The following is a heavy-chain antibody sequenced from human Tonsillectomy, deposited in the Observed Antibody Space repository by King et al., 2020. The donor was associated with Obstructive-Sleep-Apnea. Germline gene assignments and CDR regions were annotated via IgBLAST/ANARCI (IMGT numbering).Heavy chain of an antibody. V-gene: IGHV3-7*01. CDR3: ARGYYGTTGTLDC. Sequence: VQLVESGGSLVQPGGSLRLSCAASGFTFSNYWMNWIRQAPGKGLESVATIKPEGSQEYYVDSVKGRFTISRDNSKNSLYLHMDSLRAEDTAVYYCARGYYGTTGTLDCWGQGTLVTVSS. CDR2: IKPEGSQE. D-gene: IGHD1-7*01. CDR1: GFTFSNYW. J-gene: IGHJ4*02.